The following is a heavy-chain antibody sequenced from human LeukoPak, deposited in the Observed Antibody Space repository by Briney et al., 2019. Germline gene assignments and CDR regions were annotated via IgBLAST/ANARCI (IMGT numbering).Heavy chain of an antibody. CDR1: GYSISSGYY. J-gene: IGHJ5*02. CDR2: IYHSGST. CDR3: ARDVAALVEVVPAVIGGWFDP. Sequence: SETLSLTCAVSGYSISSGYYWGWIRQPPGKGLEWIGIIYHSGSTYYNPSLKSRVTISVDTPKNQFSLKLSSVTAADTAVYYCARDVAALVEVVPAVIGGWFDPWGQGTLVTVSS. D-gene: IGHD2-2*01. V-gene: IGHV4-38-2*02.